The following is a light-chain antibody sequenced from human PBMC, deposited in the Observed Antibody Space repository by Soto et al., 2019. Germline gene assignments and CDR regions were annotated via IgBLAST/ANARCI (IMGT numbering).Light chain of an antibody. V-gene: IGLV2-23*02. Sequence: QSVLTQPASVSGSPGQSITISCTGTSSDVGTYDLVSWYQQPPGKAPKLLIYEVNKRPSGVSDRFSGSKSGNTASLTISGLQADDESDYYCCSYSGSMSVLFGGGTKVTVL. CDR3: CSYSGSMSVL. J-gene: IGLJ2*01. CDR2: EVN. CDR1: SSDVGTYDL.